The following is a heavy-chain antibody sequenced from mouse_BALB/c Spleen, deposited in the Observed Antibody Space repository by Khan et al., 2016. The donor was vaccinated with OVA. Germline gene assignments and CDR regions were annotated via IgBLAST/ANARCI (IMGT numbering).Heavy chain of an antibody. CDR3: VRDGAYDRNDGGFAY. V-gene: IGHV1-4*01. CDR2: INPSNGYT. D-gene: IGHD2-14*01. J-gene: IGHJ3*01. CDR1: GYTFTSYT. Sequence: QVRLQQSGAELARPGASVKMSCKASGYTFTSYTIHWIKLRPGQGLEWIGYINPSNGYTNYNQKFKDKATLTADKSSTTAYMQLSSLPSDDSAVYNCVRDGAYDRNDGGFAYWGQGTLVTVSA.